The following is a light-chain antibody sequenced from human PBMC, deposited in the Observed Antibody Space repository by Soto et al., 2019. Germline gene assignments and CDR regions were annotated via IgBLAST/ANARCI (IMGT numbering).Light chain of an antibody. V-gene: IGLV3-21*02. CDR2: DDA. CDR1: NIGSKT. Sequence: YELTQPPSVSVAPGQTARISCGGHNIGSKTVHWYQQMPGQAPVLVVYDDAHRPSGIPERFSGSNSGNTATLTISRVEAGDEAVYYCQVWDSASDQLYVFGTGTKVTVL. CDR3: QVWDSASDQLYV. J-gene: IGLJ1*01.